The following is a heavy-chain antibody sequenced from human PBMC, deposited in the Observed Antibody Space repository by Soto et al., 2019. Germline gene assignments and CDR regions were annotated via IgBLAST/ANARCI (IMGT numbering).Heavy chain of an antibody. CDR3: ARGSGARNYDDIWGSYRYYMDV. CDR1: GYTFTSYD. CDR2: MNPNSGNT. V-gene: IGHV1-8*01. J-gene: IGHJ6*03. D-gene: IGHD3-16*02. Sequence: QVQLVQSGAEVKKPGASVKVSCKASGYTFTSYDINWVRQATGQGLEWMGWMNPNSGNTGYAQKCQGRVTMTRNTSISTAYMELSSLRSEDTAVYYCARGSGARNYDDIWGSYRYYMDVWGKGTTVTVSS.